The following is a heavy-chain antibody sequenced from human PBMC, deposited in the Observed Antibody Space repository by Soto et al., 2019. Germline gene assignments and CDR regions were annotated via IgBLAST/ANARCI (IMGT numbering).Heavy chain of an antibody. Sequence: PSETLSLTCSVSGGSISSRSSYWGWIRQPPGKGLDWMATIYSGNTYYNPSLKSRVTMSVDTSKNQFSLKLRSAAAPDTATYYWGTTRGIAVGGSCDNWGEGTLVTVSS. CDR3: GTTRGIAVGGSCDN. J-gene: IGHJ4*02. CDR1: GGSISSRSSY. CDR2: IYSGNT. D-gene: IGHD6-13*01. V-gene: IGHV4-39*01.